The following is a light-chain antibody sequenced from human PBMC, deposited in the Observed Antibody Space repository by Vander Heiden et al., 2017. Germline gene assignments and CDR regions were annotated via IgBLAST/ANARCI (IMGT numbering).Light chain of an antibody. J-gene: IGLJ2*01. CDR3: SSYAGSNNLVV. Sequence: QSALTQPPSASGSPGQSVTISCTGTSSDVGGYNYVSWYQQHPGKAPKLMIYEVSKRPSGVPDRFSGSKSGNTAFLTVSGLQAEDEADYYCSSYAGSNNLVVFGGGTKLTVL. V-gene: IGLV2-8*01. CDR2: EVS. CDR1: SSDVGGYNY.